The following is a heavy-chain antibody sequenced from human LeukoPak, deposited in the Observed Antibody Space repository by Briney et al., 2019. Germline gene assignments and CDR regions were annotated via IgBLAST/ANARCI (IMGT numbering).Heavy chain of an antibody. V-gene: IGHV1-46*01. CDR1: GYTFTSYY. D-gene: IGHD3-3*01. CDR2: INPSGGST. J-gene: IGHJ3*02. Sequence: GASVKVSCKASGYTFTSYYMHWVRQAPGQGLEWMGIINPSGGSTSYAQKFQGRVTMTRDTSTSTVYMELSTLRSEDTAVYYCARERGIGDDPVLEYAFDIWGQGTMVTVSS. CDR3: ARERGIGDDPVLEYAFDI.